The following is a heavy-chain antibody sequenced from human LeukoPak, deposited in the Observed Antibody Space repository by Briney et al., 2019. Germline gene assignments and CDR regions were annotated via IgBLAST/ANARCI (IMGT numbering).Heavy chain of an antibody. CDR1: GFTFRIYA. D-gene: IGHD3-22*01. J-gene: IGHJ4*02. CDR2: ISGGGGDT. V-gene: IGHV3-23*01. CDR3: AKAGRYNHDSTNAY. Sequence: GGSLRLSCAASGFTFRIYAMNWVRQAPGKGLECVSAISGGGGDTYYADSVKGRFTISRDNSKSTLYLQMNSLRAEDTAVYYCAKAGRYNHDSTNAYWGQGTLVTVSS.